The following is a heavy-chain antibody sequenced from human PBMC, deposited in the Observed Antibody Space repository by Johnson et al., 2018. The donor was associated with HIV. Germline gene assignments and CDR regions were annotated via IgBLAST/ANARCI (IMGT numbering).Heavy chain of an antibody. D-gene: IGHD2-2*01. Sequence: QVQLVESGGGLVKPWGSLRLSCAASGFTFSNYAMHWVRQAPGKGLEWVAVISYDGSNEYSGDSVKGRFTISRDNSKNTLYLQMNSLRAGDTAVYYCARGLGPADAFDIWGQGTMVTVSS. CDR1: GFTFSNYA. CDR3: ARGLGPADAFDI. CDR2: ISYDGSNE. J-gene: IGHJ3*02. V-gene: IGHV3-30*14.